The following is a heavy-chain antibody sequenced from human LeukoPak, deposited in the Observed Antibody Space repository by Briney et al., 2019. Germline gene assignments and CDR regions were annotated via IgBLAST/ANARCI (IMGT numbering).Heavy chain of an antibody. CDR2: IYPGDSDT. CDR1: GYSFTSYW. Sequence: GESLKISCKGSGYSFTSYWIGWVRQMPGKGLEWMGIIYPGDSDTRYSPSFQGQVTISADKSISTAYLQWSSLKASDTAMYYCARRGYSYGYHDAFDIWGQGTMVTVSS. CDR3: ARRGYSYGYHDAFDI. D-gene: IGHD5-18*01. V-gene: IGHV5-51*01. J-gene: IGHJ3*02.